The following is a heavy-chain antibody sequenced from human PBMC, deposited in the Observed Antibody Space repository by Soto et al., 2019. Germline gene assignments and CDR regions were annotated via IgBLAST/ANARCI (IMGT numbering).Heavy chain of an antibody. D-gene: IGHD6-19*01. CDR1: GFTFSSYA. V-gene: IGHV3-23*01. CDR3: AKDWWYSSGWYDAFDI. J-gene: IGHJ3*02. Sequence: GGSLRLSCAASGFTFSSYAMSWVRQAPGKGLEWVSAISGSGGSTYYADSVKGRFTISRDNSKNTLYLQMNSLRAEDTDVYYCAKDWWYSSGWYDAFDIWGQGTMVTVSS. CDR2: ISGSGGST.